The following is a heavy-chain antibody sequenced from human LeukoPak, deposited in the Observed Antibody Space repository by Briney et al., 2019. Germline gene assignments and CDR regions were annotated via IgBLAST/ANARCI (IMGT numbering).Heavy chain of an antibody. D-gene: IGHD6-13*01. CDR1: GFKFRTYW. V-gene: IGHV3-7*05. J-gene: IGHJ4*02. CDR3: ARPGTSWSFDY. CDR2: IKEDGSEK. Sequence: GGSLRLSCAAPGFKFRTYWMSWVRQAPGKGLEWVANIKEDGSEKHYVDSVKGRFSISRDNAKNSLDLQMNSLRAEDTAVYYCARPGTSWSFDYWGQGTLVTVSS.